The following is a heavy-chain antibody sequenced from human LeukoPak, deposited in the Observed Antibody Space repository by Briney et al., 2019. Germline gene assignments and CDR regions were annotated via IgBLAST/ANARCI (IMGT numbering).Heavy chain of an antibody. Sequence: ASVKVSCKASGYTFTSCDINWVRQATGQGLEWMGWMDPNSGNTGYGQSFQGRITMTRGISIGTAYMELSNLTSEDTAIYYCTRGSSGRRDNWGQGTLVTVSA. CDR3: TRGSSGRRDN. CDR2: MDPNSGNT. J-gene: IGHJ4*02. V-gene: IGHV1-8*01. D-gene: IGHD6-19*01. CDR1: GYTFTSCD.